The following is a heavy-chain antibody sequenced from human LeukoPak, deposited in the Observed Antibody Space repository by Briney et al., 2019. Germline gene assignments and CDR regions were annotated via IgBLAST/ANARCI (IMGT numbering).Heavy chain of an antibody. CDR1: GYSFTSYW. CDR3: ARPRGDSSGWYYYFDY. CDR2: IYPGDSDT. J-gene: IGHJ4*02. D-gene: IGHD6-19*01. Sequence: GDSLKVSCKGSGYSFTSYWIGWVAQMHGKGLEWMRIIYPGDSDTRYSPSFQGQVTISADKSISTAYLQWSSLKASDTAMYYCARPRGDSSGWYYYFDYWGQGTLVTVSS. V-gene: IGHV5-51*01.